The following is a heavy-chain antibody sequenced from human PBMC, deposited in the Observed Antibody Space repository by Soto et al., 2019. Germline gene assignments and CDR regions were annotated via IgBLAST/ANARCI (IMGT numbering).Heavy chain of an antibody. V-gene: IGHV4-61*01. D-gene: IGHD3-22*01. J-gene: IGHJ4*02. CDR1: GGSVSSGSYY. CDR2: IYYSGGT. CDR3: ARKNYYDSSGTYYFDY. Sequence: QVQLQESGPGLVKPWETLSLTCTVSGGSVSSGSYYWSWIRQPPGKGLEWIGYIYYSGGTNYNPSLKSRVTISVDTSKNQFSLKLSSVTAGDTAVYYCARKNYYDSSGTYYFDYWGQGTLVTVST.